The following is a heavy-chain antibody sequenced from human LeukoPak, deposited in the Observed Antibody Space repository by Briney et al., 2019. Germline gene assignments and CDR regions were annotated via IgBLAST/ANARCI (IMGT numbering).Heavy chain of an antibody. CDR3: ARGVVVVAAAHDASDV. D-gene: IGHD2-15*01. CDR2: IYPDDSDT. V-gene: IGHV5-51*01. CDR1: GYSFTSYW. Sequence: GESLKISCKGSGYSFTSYWIGWVRQMPGKGLEWMGIIYPDDSDTRYSPSFQGQVTISADKSTGTAYLQWGSLKASDTAKYYCARGVVVVAAAHDASDVWGQGTMVTVSS. J-gene: IGHJ3*01.